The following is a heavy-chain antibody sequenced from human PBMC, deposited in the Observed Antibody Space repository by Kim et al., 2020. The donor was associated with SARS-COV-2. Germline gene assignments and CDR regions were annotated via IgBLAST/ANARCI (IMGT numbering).Heavy chain of an antibody. CDR3: AKDLSSCWRGRYYFDS. Sequence: GGSLRLSCAASGFTFDDYAMHWVRQAPGKGLEWVSGISWNSGSIGYADSVKGRFTISRDNAKNSLYLQMNSLRAEDTALYYCAKDLSSCWRGRYYFDSWG. J-gene: IGHJ4*01. CDR2: ISWNSGSI. D-gene: IGHD6-19*01. V-gene: IGHV3-9*01. CDR1: GFTFDDYA.